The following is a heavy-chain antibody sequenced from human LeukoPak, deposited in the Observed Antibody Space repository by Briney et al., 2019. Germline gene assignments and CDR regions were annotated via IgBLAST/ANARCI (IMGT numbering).Heavy chain of an antibody. CDR1: GGTFSSYA. D-gene: IGHD2-2*01. V-gene: IGHV1-69*13. CDR2: IIPIFGTA. J-gene: IGHJ3*02. Sequence: ASVKVSCKASGGTFSSYAISWVRQAPGQGLEWMGGIIPIFGTANYAQKFQGRVTITADESTSTAYMELSSLRSEDTAVYYRARDRSSTSWDDAFDIWGQGTMVTVSS. CDR3: ARDRSSTSWDDAFDI.